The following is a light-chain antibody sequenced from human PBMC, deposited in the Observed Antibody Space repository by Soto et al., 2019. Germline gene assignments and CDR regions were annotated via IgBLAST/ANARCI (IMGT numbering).Light chain of an antibody. CDR2: DAS. J-gene: IGKJ1*01. Sequence: EIVLTQSPATLSLSPGERATLSCRASQSVSSYLAWYQQKPGQAPRLLIYDASKRATGISARFSGSGSGTDFTLTISSLEPEDFSFYYCQQRSNWPVTFGQGTKVEFK. CDR3: QQRSNWPVT. CDR1: QSVSSY. V-gene: IGKV3-11*01.